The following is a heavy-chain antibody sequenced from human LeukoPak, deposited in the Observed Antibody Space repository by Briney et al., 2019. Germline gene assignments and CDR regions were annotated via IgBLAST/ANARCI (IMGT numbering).Heavy chain of an antibody. CDR2: IYYSGST. Sequence: PSETLSLTCTVSGGSISSYYWSWIRQPPGKGLEWIGYIYYSGSTNYNPSLKSRVTISVDTSKNQLSLKLSSVTAADTAVYYCARRRDSSSWYEEDYWGQGTLVTVSS. CDR1: GGSISSYY. J-gene: IGHJ4*02. V-gene: IGHV4-59*08. D-gene: IGHD6-13*01. CDR3: ARRRDSSSWYEEDY.